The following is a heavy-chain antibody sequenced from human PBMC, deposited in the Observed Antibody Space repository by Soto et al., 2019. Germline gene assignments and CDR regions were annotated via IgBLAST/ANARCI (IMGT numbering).Heavy chain of an antibody. CDR3: ARGTGGIVVVPAAPYYYYGMDV. D-gene: IGHD2-2*01. Sequence: QVQLVQSGAEVKKPGSSVKVSCKASGGTFSSYAISWVRQAPGHGPEWMGGIIPIFGTANYAQKFQGRVTITADESTSTAYMELSSLRSEDTAVYYCARGTGGIVVVPAAPYYYYGMDVWGQGTTVTVSS. J-gene: IGHJ6*02. CDR2: IIPIFGTA. V-gene: IGHV1-69*01. CDR1: GGTFSSYA.